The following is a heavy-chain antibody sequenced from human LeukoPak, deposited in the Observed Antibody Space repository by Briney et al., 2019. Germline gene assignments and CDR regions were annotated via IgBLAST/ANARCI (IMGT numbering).Heavy chain of an antibody. J-gene: IGHJ4*02. D-gene: IGHD3-22*01. Sequence: ASVKVSCKASGYTFTGYYMHWVRQAPGQGLEWMGWINPNGGGTNYAQKFQGWVTMTRDTSISTAYMELSRLRSDDTAVYYCARDLYDSSGYSSNYFDYWGQGTLVTVSS. CDR1: GYTFTGYY. CDR2: INPNGGGT. V-gene: IGHV1-2*04. CDR3: ARDLYDSSGYSSNYFDY.